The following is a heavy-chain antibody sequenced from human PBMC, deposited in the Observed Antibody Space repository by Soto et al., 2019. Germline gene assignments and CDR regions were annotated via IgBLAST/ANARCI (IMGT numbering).Heavy chain of an antibody. CDR2: VSYDGSNK. J-gene: IGHJ3*02. Sequence: GGSLRLSCAASGFTFSSYARHWVRQATGKGLEWVAVVSYDGSNKYYADSVKGRFTNSRDNSKNTLYLQMNSLRAEDTAVYYCARADYYDSSALGLGAFDIWGQGTMVTVSS. CDR1: GFTFSSYA. D-gene: IGHD3-22*01. CDR3: ARADYYDSSALGLGAFDI. V-gene: IGHV3-30-3*01.